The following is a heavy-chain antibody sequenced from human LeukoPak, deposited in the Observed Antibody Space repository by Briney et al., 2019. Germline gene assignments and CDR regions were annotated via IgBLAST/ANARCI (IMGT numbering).Heavy chain of an antibody. V-gene: IGHV3-21*01. CDR1: GFTFSNYD. Sequence: GGSLRLSCAASGFTFSNYDFNWVRQTPGKGLEWVSSISSSSIYIYYAHSVRGRFTISRDNSKNSLYLQMNSLRAEDTAVYYCARLHDYTYFDYWGQGTLVTVSS. CDR2: ISSSSIYI. D-gene: IGHD4-11*01. CDR3: ARLHDYTYFDY. J-gene: IGHJ4*02.